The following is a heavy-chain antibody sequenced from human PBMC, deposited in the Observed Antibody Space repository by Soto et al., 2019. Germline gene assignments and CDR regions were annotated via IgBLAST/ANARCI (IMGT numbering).Heavy chain of an antibody. CDR1: KLTVGSSY. J-gene: IGHJ4*02. Sequence: PGGSLRLSCAASKLTVGSSYMTWVRQAPGKGLEWVSVIYSGGLTYYADSVKGRFTISRDTSKNTLYLQMNTLRADDTAVYYCASSAGFCSGGSCYDYWGQGTLVTVSS. D-gene: IGHD2-15*01. V-gene: IGHV3-53*01. CDR3: ASSAGFCSGGSCYDY. CDR2: IYSGGLT.